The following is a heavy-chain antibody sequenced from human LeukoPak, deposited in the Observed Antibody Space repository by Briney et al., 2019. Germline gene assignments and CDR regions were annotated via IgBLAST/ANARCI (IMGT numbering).Heavy chain of an antibody. Sequence: PGGSLRLSCAASGFTFSSYWMYWVRQAPGKGLVWVSRIASDGSSTTYADSVKGRFSISRDNAKNTLYLQMNSLRVEDTAVYYCARDGDAYNFDFWGQGALVTVSS. CDR1: GFTFSSYW. D-gene: IGHD5-24*01. CDR2: IASDGSST. V-gene: IGHV3-74*01. CDR3: ARDGDAYNFDF. J-gene: IGHJ4*02.